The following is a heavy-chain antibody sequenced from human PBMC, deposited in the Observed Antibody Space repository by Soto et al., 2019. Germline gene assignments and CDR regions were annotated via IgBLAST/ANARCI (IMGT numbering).Heavy chain of an antibody. CDR2: IYHSGST. Sequence: SDTLSLPCTFSDFSISGGSYYWSWIRQHPGKGLEWIGYIYHSGSTYYNPSLKSRATISLDTSKNQFSLKLSSVTAADTAVYYCARDYMAVVDWGQGTLVTVSS. CDR3: ARDYMAVVD. D-gene: IGHD2-15*01. CDR1: DFSISGGSYY. J-gene: IGHJ4*02. V-gene: IGHV4-31*03.